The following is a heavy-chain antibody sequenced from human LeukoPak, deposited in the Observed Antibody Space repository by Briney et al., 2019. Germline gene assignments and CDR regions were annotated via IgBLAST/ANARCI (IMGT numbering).Heavy chain of an antibody. CDR2: ISGSGGST. CDR1: GFTFSSYA. Sequence: PGGSLRLSCAASGFTFSSYAMSWVRQAPGKGLEWVSAISGSGGSTYYADSVKGRFTISRDNSKNTLYLQMNSLRAEDTAVYYCARGRKRYFGHPPFQHWGQGTLVTVSS. CDR3: ARGRKRYFGHPPFQH. D-gene: IGHD3-9*01. J-gene: IGHJ1*01. V-gene: IGHV3-23*01.